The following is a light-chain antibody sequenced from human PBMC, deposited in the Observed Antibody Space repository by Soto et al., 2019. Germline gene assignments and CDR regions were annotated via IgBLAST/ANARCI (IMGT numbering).Light chain of an antibody. V-gene: IGLV2-14*03. CDR1: SSDVGAYEH. Sequence: QSVLTQPASVSGSPGQSVTISCTGASSDVGAYEHVSWYRQHPGRAPKLILYDVNNRPSGVSNHFSGSKSGNTASLVISGLQDKEEADSYCSSYSTTNILVFGSGTKVTVL. CDR2: DVN. CDR3: SSYSTTNILV. J-gene: IGLJ1*01.